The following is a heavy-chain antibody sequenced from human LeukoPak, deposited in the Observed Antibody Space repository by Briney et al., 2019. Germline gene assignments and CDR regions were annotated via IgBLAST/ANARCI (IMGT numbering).Heavy chain of an antibody. CDR1: GGSISSNY. V-gene: IGHV4-4*07. CDR2: IYTSGST. J-gene: IGHJ4*02. CDR3: ARDGRGFASSWYFDL. Sequence: PSETLSLTCTVSGGSISSNYWSWIRQPAGKGLEWIGRIYTSGSTNYSPPLKSRVTLSVDTSRNQFSLRLSSVTAADTAVYYCARDGRGFASSWYFDLWGQGTLVTVSS. D-gene: IGHD6-13*01.